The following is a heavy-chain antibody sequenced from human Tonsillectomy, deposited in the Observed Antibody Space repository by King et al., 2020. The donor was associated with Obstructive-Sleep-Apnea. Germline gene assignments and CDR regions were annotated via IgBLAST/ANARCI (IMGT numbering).Heavy chain of an antibody. V-gene: IGHV5-51*01. J-gene: IGHJ4*02. CDR2: IYPGDSDT. CDR3: ARHGVRDKYSGYGFDY. CDR1: VYSFTSYW. Sequence: QLVQSGAEVKKPGESLKISCKGSVYSFTSYWIGWVRHMPGKGLEWMGIIYPGDSDTRYSPSFQGQVTISADKSISTAYLQWSSLKASDTAMYYCARHGVRDKYSGYGFDYWGQGTLVTVSS. D-gene: IGHD5-12*01.